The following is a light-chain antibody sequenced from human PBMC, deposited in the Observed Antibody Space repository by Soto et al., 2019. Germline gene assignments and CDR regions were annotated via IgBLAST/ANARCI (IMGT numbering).Light chain of an antibody. J-gene: IGKJ1*01. CDR3: QQYENYWT. Sequence: DIHMTQSPSTLSASVGDRVTITCRASQTITSWLAWYQQKPGKAPKLLIYKVSSLDSGVPSRFSGSGSGTEFSLTISNLQPDDCATYYCQQYENYWTFGQGTKVDIK. CDR2: KVS. V-gene: IGKV1-5*03. CDR1: QTITSW.